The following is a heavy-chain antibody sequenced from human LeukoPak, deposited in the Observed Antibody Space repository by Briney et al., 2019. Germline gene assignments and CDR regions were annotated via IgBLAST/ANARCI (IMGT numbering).Heavy chain of an antibody. J-gene: IGHJ6*03. D-gene: IGHD6-13*01. Sequence: GASVKVSCKASGYTFTSYGISWVRQAPGQGLELRGWISAYNGNTNYAQKLQGRVTMATDTSTSTAYMELRSLRSDDTAVYYCARDSSSWYDYLYMDVWGKGTTVTVPS. V-gene: IGHV1-18*01. CDR3: ARDSSSWYDYLYMDV. CDR2: ISAYNGNT. CDR1: GYTFTSYG.